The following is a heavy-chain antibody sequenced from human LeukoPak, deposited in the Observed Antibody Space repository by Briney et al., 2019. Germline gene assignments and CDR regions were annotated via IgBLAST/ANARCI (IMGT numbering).Heavy chain of an antibody. D-gene: IGHD7-27*01. V-gene: IGHV3-23*01. CDR2: IGSSGGGI. J-gene: IGHJ4*02. CDR1: GFTFSTYT. CDR3: AIDPNWGTHS. Sequence: GGSLRLSCAASGFTFSTYTMYWVRYPPGKRLEWVSIIGSSGGGIHYADSVKGRFTISRDNSKNALYLQMNSLRVEDTAVYYCAIDPNWGTHSWGQGVLVTVSS.